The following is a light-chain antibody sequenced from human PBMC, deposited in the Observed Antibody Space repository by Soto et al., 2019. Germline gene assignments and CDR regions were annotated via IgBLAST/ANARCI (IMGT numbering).Light chain of an antibody. Sequence: IVLTQYPATLSLSPGERATLSCRASQSVSSYLAWYQQKPGQAPRLLIYDASNRATGIPARFSGSGSGTDGTITISSLETEDGAVYYCQQRSNWPWTFGQGTKVDIK. CDR2: DAS. J-gene: IGKJ1*01. V-gene: IGKV3-11*01. CDR1: QSVSSY. CDR3: QQRSNWPWT.